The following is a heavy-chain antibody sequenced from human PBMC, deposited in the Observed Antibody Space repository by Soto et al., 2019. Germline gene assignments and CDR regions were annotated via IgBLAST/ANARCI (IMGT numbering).Heavy chain of an antibody. J-gene: IGHJ6*02. CDR1: GGDINNRDYY. CDR2: IFYSGST. V-gene: IGHV4-31*03. D-gene: IGHD3-16*01. Sequence: QVQLQESGPGLVKPSQTLSLTCSVSGGDINNRDYYWSWIRQHPGKGLEWIGNIFYSGSTDYNPSLKGRLTISIDTSKNEFSLKLTSVTAADTAVYYCARDRPAFKSFGSGMDVWGQVTTVTVSS. CDR3: ARDRPAFKSFGSGMDV.